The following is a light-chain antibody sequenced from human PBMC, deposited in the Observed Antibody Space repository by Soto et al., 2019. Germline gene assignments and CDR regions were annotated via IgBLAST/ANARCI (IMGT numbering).Light chain of an antibody. J-gene: IGLJ1*01. CDR2: DVS. CDR1: SSDVGGYNY. CDR3: SSYTTSNTFYV. Sequence: SLLTQPASLSGSPGQSITLSCPGTSSDVGGYNYVSWYQQYPGKAPKLMIYDVSNRPSGVSNRFSGSKSGNTASLTISGLQAEDEADYYCSSYTTSNTFYVFGTGTKVTVL. V-gene: IGLV2-14*03.